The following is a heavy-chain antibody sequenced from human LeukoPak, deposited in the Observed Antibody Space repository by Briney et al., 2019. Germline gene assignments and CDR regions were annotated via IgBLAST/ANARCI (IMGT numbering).Heavy chain of an antibody. J-gene: IGHJ4*02. D-gene: IGHD1-20*01. CDR3: LRDLNWSLDQ. Sequence: GGSLRLSCAASGFTFSNYGVNWVRQSPGKGLEWVSYISSSGSTMYYADSVKGRFTISRDNAKNTLYLQMNSLRAEDTAVYYCLRDLNWSLDQWGQGTLVTVSS. V-gene: IGHV3-48*03. CDR1: GFTFSNYG. CDR2: ISSSGSTM.